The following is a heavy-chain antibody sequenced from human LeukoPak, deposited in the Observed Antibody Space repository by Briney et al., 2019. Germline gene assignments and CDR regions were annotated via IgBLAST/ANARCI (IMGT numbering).Heavy chain of an antibody. Sequence: SVKVSCEASGGTFSSYAISWVRQAPGQGLEWMGGIIPIFGTANYAQKFQGRVTITADESTSTAYMELSSLRSEDTAVYYCARSSYYDILTGYPDAFDIWGQGTMVTVSS. CDR1: GGTFSSYA. D-gene: IGHD3-9*01. V-gene: IGHV1-69*13. J-gene: IGHJ3*02. CDR3: ARSSYYDILTGYPDAFDI. CDR2: IIPIFGTA.